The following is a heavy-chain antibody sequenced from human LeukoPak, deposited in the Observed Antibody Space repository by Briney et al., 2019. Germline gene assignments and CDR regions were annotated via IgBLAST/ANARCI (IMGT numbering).Heavy chain of an antibody. CDR3: ARLLAGCPGGRCRAHFDC. Sequence: SETLSLTCSVSGDSINSNYWSWMRQPPGKGLEWIGYIYYGGSTNYNPSLKSRVSMSVDTSKNQFSLNLSSVTAADTAVYHCARLLAGCPGGRCRAHFDCWGQGTLVTVSS. CDR2: IYYGGST. D-gene: IGHD2-15*01. J-gene: IGHJ4*02. CDR1: GDSINSNY. V-gene: IGHV4-59*01.